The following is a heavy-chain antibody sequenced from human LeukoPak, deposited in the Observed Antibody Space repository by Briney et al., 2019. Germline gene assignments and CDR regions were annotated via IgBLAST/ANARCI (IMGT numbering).Heavy chain of an antibody. V-gene: IGHV3-9*01. D-gene: IGHD4-11*01. CDR3: AKDAQDSNDFGSSGGTHFDY. Sequence: GRSLRLSCAASGFSFDDYAMHWVRQAPGKGLEWVSGISWNSGSVDYADSVKGRFTISRDNAKNSLYLQMNSLRAEDTALYYCAKDAQDSNDFGSSGGTHFDYWGQGTLVTVSS. CDR1: GFSFDDYA. J-gene: IGHJ4*02. CDR2: ISWNSGSV.